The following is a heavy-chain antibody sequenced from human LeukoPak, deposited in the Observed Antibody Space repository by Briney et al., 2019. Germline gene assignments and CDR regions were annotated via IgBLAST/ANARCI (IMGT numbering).Heavy chain of an antibody. CDR1: GYNFASQW. D-gene: IGHD3-22*01. J-gene: IGHJ5*02. CDR2: INPGNSDI. Sequence: HGESLKISCKHSGYNFASQWIGWVRQMPGKGLEWMGIINPGNSDIVYTPSFQGQVSFSADKSTSTVFLQWGSLKASDTAIYYCSTRAFGDTSPVAWGQGTLVTVSS. CDR3: STRAFGDTSPVA. V-gene: IGHV5-51*01.